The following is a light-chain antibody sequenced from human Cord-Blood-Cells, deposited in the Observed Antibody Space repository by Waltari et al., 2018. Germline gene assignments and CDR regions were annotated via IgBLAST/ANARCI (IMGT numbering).Light chain of an antibody. V-gene: IGKV3-20*01. Sequence: EIVLTQSPGTLSFSPGERATFSCRASQSVSSSYLARYKQKPGQAPRLLLYGAASRATGSADRLSSSGSATDVTLTISSLEPEDFAVYYCQQYGNSPRITFGPGTKVDIK. CDR2: GAA. CDR3: QQYGNSPRIT. J-gene: IGKJ3*01. CDR1: QSVSSSY.